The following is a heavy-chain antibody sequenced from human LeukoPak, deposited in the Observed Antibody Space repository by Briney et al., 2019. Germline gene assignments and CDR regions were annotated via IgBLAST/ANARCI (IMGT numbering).Heavy chain of an antibody. CDR1: GFTFSSCA. J-gene: IGHJ4*02. V-gene: IGHV3-23*01. D-gene: IGHD3-10*01. CDR3: AKDLPAGSGTYYNPLDY. CDR2: ISASGGST. Sequence: GGSLRLSCVASGFTFSSCAMSWVRQAPGKGLEWVSAISASGGSTHNADSVKGRFTISRDNSKNTLSLQMNSLRPEDTAVYYCAKDLPAGSGTYYNPLDYWGQGTLVTVSS.